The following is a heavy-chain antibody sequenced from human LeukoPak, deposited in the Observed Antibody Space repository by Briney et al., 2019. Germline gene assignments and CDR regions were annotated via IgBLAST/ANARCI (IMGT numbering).Heavy chain of an antibody. J-gene: IGHJ4*02. CDR2: INGDGSST. Sequence: GGSLRLSCAASGFTFSSYWMHWVRQAPGKGLVWVSRINGDGSSTSYADSVKGRFTISRDNAKNTLYLQMNSLRAEDTAVYYCAKEGQLGRYYFDYWGQGTLVTVSS. CDR3: AKEGQLGRYYFDY. D-gene: IGHD6-6*01. V-gene: IGHV3-74*01. CDR1: GFTFSSYW.